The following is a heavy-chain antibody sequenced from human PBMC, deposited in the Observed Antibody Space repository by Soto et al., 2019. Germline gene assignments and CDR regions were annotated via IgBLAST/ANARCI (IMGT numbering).Heavy chain of an antibody. Sequence: QVQLVQSGAEVKKPGASVKVSCKASGYTFISYDLNWVRQATGQGLEWMGWMNPNTGDTGYAQKFQGRVTMTRNTSINTANLELSSLRSDDTAVYFCARGDGYSFDYWGQGTLVTVSS. CDR1: GYTFISYD. V-gene: IGHV1-8*01. J-gene: IGHJ4*02. CDR2: MNPNTGDT. CDR3: ARGDGYSFDY. D-gene: IGHD4-4*01.